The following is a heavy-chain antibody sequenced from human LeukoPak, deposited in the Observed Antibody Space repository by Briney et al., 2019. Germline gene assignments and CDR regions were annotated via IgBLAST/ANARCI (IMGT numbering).Heavy chain of an antibody. J-gene: IGHJ6*02. CDR1: GFTFHYYA. D-gene: IGHD3-9*01. Sequence: GGSLRLSCAASGFTFHYYAMTWVRQAPGQGLEWISIISGNGGSIYYAESVQGRFTISRDNAKNTLYLQMNTLRVEDTAVYYCTRDLMDYDVSTGLHHYYMDVWGQGTTVTVSS. CDR3: TRDLMDYDVSTGLHHYYMDV. CDR2: ISGNGGSI. V-gene: IGHV3-23*01.